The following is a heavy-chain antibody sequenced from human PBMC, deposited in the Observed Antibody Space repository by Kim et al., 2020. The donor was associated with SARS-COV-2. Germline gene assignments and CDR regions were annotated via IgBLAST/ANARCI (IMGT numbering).Heavy chain of an antibody. CDR2: AFHDGSA. D-gene: IGHD1-26*01. Sequence: SETLSLTCNVSGGSVRNDGYYWSWIRQPPGKALEWIAYAFHDGSANYSPSLKSRVAISVDTSKNQFYLKLNSVTAADTAVYYCATISGTFYTFDMWGQGT. J-gene: IGHJ3*02. V-gene: IGHV4-61*08. CDR1: GGSVRNDGYY. CDR3: ATISGTFYTFDM.